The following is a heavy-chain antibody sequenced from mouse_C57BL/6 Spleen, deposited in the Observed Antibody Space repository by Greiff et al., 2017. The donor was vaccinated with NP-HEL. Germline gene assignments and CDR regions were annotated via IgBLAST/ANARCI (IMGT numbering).Heavy chain of an antibody. J-gene: IGHJ1*03. CDR1: GYTFTSYW. D-gene: IGHD1-1*01. Sequence: QVQLQQPGAELVRPGSSVKLSCKASGYTFTSYWMHWVKQRPIQGLEWIGNIDPSDSETHYNQKFKDKATLTVDKSSSTAYMQLSSLTSEDSAVYYCARAAYYYGSFDVWGTGTTVTVSS. CDR3: ARAAYYYGSFDV. V-gene: IGHV1-52*01. CDR2: IDPSDSET.